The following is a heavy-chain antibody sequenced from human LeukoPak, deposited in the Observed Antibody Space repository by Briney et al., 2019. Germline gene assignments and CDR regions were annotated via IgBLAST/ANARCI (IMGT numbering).Heavy chain of an antibody. D-gene: IGHD5-24*01. Sequence: SSETLSLTCTVSGGSISSSSYYWGWIRQPPGKGLEWIGSIYYSGSTYYNPSLKSRVTISVDTSENQFSLKLSSLTAADTAVYYCAKSREEIRGLDAFDIWGQGTMVTVSS. CDR3: AKSREEIRGLDAFDI. V-gene: IGHV4-39*07. J-gene: IGHJ3*02. CDR2: IYYSGST. CDR1: GGSISSSSYY.